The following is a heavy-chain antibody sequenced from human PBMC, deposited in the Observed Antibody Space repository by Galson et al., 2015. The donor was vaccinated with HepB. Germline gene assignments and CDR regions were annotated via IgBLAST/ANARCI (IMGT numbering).Heavy chain of an antibody. J-gene: IGHJ6*01. D-gene: IGHD2-2*01. V-gene: IGHV3-30-3*01. CDR3: ARAAGLQGIVVVPAVGL. CDR2: ILYDGSNK. CDR1: GFTFSSYA. Sequence: SLRLSCAASGFTFSSYAMHWVRQAPGKGLEWVAVILYDGSNKYYADSVKGRFTISRDNSKNTLYLQLNSLRAEDTAVYYCARAAGLQGIVVVPAVGLWGPGT.